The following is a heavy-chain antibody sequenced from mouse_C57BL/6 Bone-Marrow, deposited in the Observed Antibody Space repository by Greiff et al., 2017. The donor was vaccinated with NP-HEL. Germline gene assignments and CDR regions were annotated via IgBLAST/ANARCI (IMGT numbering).Heavy chain of an antibody. Sequence: DVKLVESGGDLVKPGGSLKLSCAASGFTFSSYGMSWVRQTPNKRLEWVANISSGGSYTYYPDSVKGRFTISRDNAKNTLYLKMSSLKSEDTTMYYCAGHNTTVVADFDYWGQGTTLTVSS. CDR2: ISSGGSYT. J-gene: IGHJ2*01. CDR1: GFTFSSYG. D-gene: IGHD1-1*01. CDR3: AGHNTTVVADFDY. V-gene: IGHV5-6*02.